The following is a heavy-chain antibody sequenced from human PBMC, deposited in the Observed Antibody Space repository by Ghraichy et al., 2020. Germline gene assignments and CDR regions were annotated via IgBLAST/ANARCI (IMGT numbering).Heavy chain of an antibody. J-gene: IGHJ4*02. V-gene: IGHV3-23*01. CDR1: GFIFSTYA. D-gene: IGHD6-13*01. Sequence: LSLTCEASGFIFSTYAMSWARQAPGKGLEWVSAISGRGDMTYYVDSVKGRITISRDNSKNTVYLQMYSLRVEDTAIYYCVKDWLGASSWKEVPALDSWGQGILVSVSS. CDR2: ISGRGDMT. CDR3: VKDWLGASSWKEVPALDS.